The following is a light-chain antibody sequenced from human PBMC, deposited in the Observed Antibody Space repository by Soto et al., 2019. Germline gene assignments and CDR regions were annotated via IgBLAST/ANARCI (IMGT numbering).Light chain of an antibody. CDR1: SSDVGGYNY. CDR3: SSYTSRSTLV. Sequence: QSALTQPASVSGSPGQSITISCTGTSSDVGGYNYVSWYQQHPGKAPKLMIYEVTNRPSGVSNRFSGSKSGNTASLTISGLQAEDEADYYCSSYTSRSTLVFGTGTKLTLL. V-gene: IGLV2-14*01. J-gene: IGLJ1*01. CDR2: EVT.